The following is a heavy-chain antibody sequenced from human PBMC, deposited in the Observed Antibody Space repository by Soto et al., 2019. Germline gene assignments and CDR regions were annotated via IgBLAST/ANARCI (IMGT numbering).Heavy chain of an antibody. Sequence: SETLSLTCTVSGGSISSGGYYWSWIRQHPGKGLEWIGYIYYSGSTYYNPSLKSRVTISVDTSKNQFSLKLSSVTAADTAVYYCARYSNPSHGMDVWGQGTTVTVSS. J-gene: IGHJ6*02. D-gene: IGHD4-4*01. CDR2: IYYSGST. CDR3: ARYSNPSHGMDV. V-gene: IGHV4-31*03. CDR1: GGSISSGGYY.